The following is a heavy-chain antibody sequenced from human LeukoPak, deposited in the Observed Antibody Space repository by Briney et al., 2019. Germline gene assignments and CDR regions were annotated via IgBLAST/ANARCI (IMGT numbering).Heavy chain of an antibody. D-gene: IGHD2-2*01. J-gene: IGHJ4*02. V-gene: IGHV1-8*01. CDR2: MNPNSGNT. Sequence: ASVKVSCKASGYTFTSYDINWVRQATGQGLEWMGWMNPNSGNTGYAQKFQGRVTMTRNTSISTAYMELSSLRSEDTAVYYCARDRDNIVVVPAALDYWGQGTLVTVSS. CDR1: GYTFTSYD. CDR3: ARDRDNIVVVPAALDY.